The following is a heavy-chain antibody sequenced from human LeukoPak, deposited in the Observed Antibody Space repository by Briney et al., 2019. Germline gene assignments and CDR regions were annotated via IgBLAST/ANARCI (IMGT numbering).Heavy chain of an antibody. CDR3: ARDTYEYYDILTGYYNGIDYFDY. V-gene: IGHV3-7*01. J-gene: IGHJ4*02. D-gene: IGHD3-9*01. CDR2: IKQDGSEK. Sequence: PGGSLRLSCAASGFTFSSYWMSWVRQAPGKGLEWVANIKQDGSEKYYVDSVKGRFTISRDNAKNSLYLQMNSLRAEDTAVYYCARDTYEYYDILTGYYNGIDYFDYWGQGTLVTVSS. CDR1: GFTFSSYW.